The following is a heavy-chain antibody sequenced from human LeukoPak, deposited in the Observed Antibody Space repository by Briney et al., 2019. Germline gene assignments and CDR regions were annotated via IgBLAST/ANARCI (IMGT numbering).Heavy chain of an antibody. J-gene: IGHJ4*02. CDR1: GGTFSSYA. CDR2: IIPIFGTA. V-gene: IGHV1-69*13. Sequence: SVKVSCKASGGTFSSYAISWVRQAPGQGLEWMGGIIPIFGTANYAQKFQGRVTITADESTSTAYMELSSLRSEDAAVYYCARGHREMATPFDYWGQGTLVTVSS. CDR3: ARGHREMATPFDY. D-gene: IGHD5-24*01.